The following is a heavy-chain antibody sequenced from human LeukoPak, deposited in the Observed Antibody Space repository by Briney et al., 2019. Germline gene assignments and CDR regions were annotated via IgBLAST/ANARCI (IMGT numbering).Heavy chain of an antibody. CDR2: IYYSGST. D-gene: IGHD3-3*01. Sequence: SETLSLTXTVSGGSISSSSYYWGWIRQPPGKGLEWIGSIYYSGSTYYNPSLKSRVTISVDTSKNQFSLKLSSVTAADTAVYYCARHRGVTIFGVVKYYFDYWGQGTLVTVSS. V-gene: IGHV4-39*01. CDR1: GGSISSSSYY. CDR3: ARHRGVTIFGVVKYYFDY. J-gene: IGHJ4*02.